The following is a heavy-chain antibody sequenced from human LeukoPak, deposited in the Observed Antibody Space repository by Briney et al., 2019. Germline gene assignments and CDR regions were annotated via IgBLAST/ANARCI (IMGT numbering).Heavy chain of an antibody. J-gene: IGHJ4*02. V-gene: IGHV3-30*18. CDR2: ISYDGSNK. Sequence: PGGSLRLSCAASGFTFSGYGMHWVRQAPGKGLEWVAVISYDGSNKYYADSVKGRFTISRDNSKNTLYLQMNSLRAEDTAVYYCAKADMTAIFDYWGQGTLVTVSS. CDR1: GFTFSGYG. CDR3: AKADMTAIFDY. D-gene: IGHD2-21*02.